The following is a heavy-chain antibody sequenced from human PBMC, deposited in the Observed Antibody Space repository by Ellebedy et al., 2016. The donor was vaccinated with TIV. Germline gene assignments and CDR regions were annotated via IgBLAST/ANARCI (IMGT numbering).Heavy chain of an antibody. J-gene: IGHJ6*02. CDR3: ATGRLPQQRSLLGVVNPMDV. CDR2: FDPEDGET. CDR1: GYTLTELS. Sequence: ASVKVSCXVSGYTLTELSMHWVRQAPGKGLEWMGGFDPEDGETIYAQKFQGRVTMTEDTSTDTAYMELSSLRSEDTAVYYCATGRLPQQRSLLGVVNPMDVWGQGTTVTVSS. V-gene: IGHV1-24*01. D-gene: IGHD3-3*01.